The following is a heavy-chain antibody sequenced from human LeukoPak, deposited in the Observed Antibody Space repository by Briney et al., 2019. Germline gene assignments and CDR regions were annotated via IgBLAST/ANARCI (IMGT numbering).Heavy chain of an antibody. CDR2: IYHSGST. Sequence: SETLSLTCNVSGYSISSGFYWGWIRQPPGKGLEWIGSIYHSGSTYHNPSLKSRVSISVDTSKNQFSLKLSSVTAADTAMYYCARDSHPTNTYNWFDPWGQGTLVTVSS. CDR1: GYSISSGFY. CDR3: ARDSHPTNTYNWFDP. V-gene: IGHV4-38-2*02. J-gene: IGHJ5*02. D-gene: IGHD2/OR15-2a*01.